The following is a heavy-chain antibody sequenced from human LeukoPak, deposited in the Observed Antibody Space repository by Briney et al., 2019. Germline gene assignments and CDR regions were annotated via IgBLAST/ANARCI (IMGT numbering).Heavy chain of an antibody. CDR2: INHSGST. Sequence: PSETLSLTCAVYGGSFSGYYWSWIRQPPGKGLEWIGEINHSGSTNYNPSLKSRVTISVDTSKNQFSLKLSSVTAADTAVYYCARGSGRGKGAYYFDYWGQGTLVTVSS. J-gene: IGHJ4*02. V-gene: IGHV4-34*01. CDR3: ARGSGRGKGAYYFDY. CDR1: GGSFSGYY. D-gene: IGHD3-16*01.